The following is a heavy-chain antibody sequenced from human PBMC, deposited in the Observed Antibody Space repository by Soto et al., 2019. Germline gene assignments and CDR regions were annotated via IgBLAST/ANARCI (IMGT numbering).Heavy chain of an antibody. CDR2: ISTYNGDT. V-gene: IGHV1-18*01. J-gene: IGHJ4*02. D-gene: IGHD3-22*01. CDR1: GYTFTRSG. Sequence: ASVKVSCKASGYTFTRSGISWVRQAPGQGLEWMGWISTYNGDTNYAQTFQGRVTMTTDTSTSTVHMEVRSLRSEDTAVYYCARDGEDYYDSSGPKDYWGQGTLVTVSS. CDR3: ARDGEDYYDSSGPKDY.